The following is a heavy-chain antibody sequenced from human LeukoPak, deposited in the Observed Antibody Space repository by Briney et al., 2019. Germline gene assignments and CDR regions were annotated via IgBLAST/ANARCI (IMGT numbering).Heavy chain of an antibody. CDR1: GFTFGDYA. V-gene: IGHV3-49*03. D-gene: IGHD6-19*01. CDR2: IRSKAYGGTT. CDR3: TRDRLLYSSGWDDEYYFDY. Sequence: GGSLRLSCTASGFTFGDYAMSWFRQAPGKGLEWVGFIRSKAYGGTTEYAASVKGRFTISRDDSKSIAYLQMNSLKTEDTAVYYCTRDRLLYSSGWDDEYYFDYWGQGTLVTVSS. J-gene: IGHJ4*02.